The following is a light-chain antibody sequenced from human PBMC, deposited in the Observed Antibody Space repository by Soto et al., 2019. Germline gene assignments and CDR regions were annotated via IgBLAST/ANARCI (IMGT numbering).Light chain of an antibody. CDR3: QQYGSSPWT. Sequence: EIVLTQSPDTLSLSPGERATLSCRASQSVSSSYLAWYQQKPGQAPRLLIYGAYNRATGTQDRFSGSGSGTDFTLTIRRLEPEDFAVYYCQQYGSSPWTFGQGTKVDIK. J-gene: IGKJ1*01. V-gene: IGKV3-20*01. CDR2: GAY. CDR1: QSVSSSY.